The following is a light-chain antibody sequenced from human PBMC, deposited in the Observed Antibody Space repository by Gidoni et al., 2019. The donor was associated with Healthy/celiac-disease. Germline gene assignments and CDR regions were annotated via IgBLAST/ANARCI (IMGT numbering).Light chain of an antibody. CDR2: DAS. Sequence: DIQMTQSPSTLSASVGDRVTITCRASQSISSWLAWYQQKPGKAPKLLIYDASRLESGVPSRFSGSGSGTESTLTISSLQPDDFATYYCQQYNSYSWTFGQGTKVEIK. CDR1: QSISSW. V-gene: IGKV1-5*01. J-gene: IGKJ1*01. CDR3: QQYNSYSWT.